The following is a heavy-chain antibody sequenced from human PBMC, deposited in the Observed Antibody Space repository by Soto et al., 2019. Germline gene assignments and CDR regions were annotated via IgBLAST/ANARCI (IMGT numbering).Heavy chain of an antibody. CDR2: INVYNGNT. Sequence: QVQLVQSGAEVKEPGASVKVSCKASGYTFTTYGISWMRQAPGQGLEWMGWINVYNGNTNYAQKIKGRVTMTTDTSTSTAYMELRSLISDDTAVYYCARGFRSGSGTYKHYYYGLDVWGQGTTVTVSS. J-gene: IGHJ6*02. CDR3: ARGFRSGSGTYKHYYYGLDV. D-gene: IGHD3-10*01. V-gene: IGHV1-18*01. CDR1: GYTFTTYG.